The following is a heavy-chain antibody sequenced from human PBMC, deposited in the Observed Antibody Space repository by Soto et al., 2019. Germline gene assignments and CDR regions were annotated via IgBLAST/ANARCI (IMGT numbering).Heavy chain of an antibody. CDR1: GFTLSNAW. V-gene: IGHV3-15*01. J-gene: IGHJ4*02. CDR3: ARNWNFDY. CDR2: IQNKIEGGTT. D-gene: IGHD3-3*01. Sequence: GSLRLSCAASGFTLSNAWVSWVRQAPGKGLEWVGRIQNKIEGGTTDYAVPVKGRFTISRDDSKNMLYLQMNSLITEHTAVYYCARNWNFDYWRQGTPFTVSS.